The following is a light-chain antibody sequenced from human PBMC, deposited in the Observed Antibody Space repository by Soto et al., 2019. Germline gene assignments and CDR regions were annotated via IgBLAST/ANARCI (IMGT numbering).Light chain of an antibody. J-gene: IGLJ1*01. CDR1: STDFVSYNR. V-gene: IGLV2-18*01. Sequence: QSALTQPPSVSGSPGQSVTISCTGTSTDFVSYNRVSWYQQPPGTAPKLMIYEVSKRPSGVPDRFSGSKSGNTASLTISGLQAADDADYYCSLYTRENAYVSGNGTKVTVL. CDR2: EVS. CDR3: SLYTRENAYV.